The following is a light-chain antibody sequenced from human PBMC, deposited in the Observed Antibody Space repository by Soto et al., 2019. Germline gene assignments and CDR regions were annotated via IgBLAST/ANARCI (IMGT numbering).Light chain of an antibody. CDR3: QQANSFPLT. J-gene: IGKJ4*01. Sequence: DLQMTQSPSSVSASVGDRVSITCRASQGISXWLAWYQQKPGRAPKLLIYTVSTLQSGVPSRFSGTGSGTDXXXTISSLQPEDVATYYCQQANSFPLTFGGGTKVEIK. CDR2: TVS. CDR1: QGISXW. V-gene: IGKV1-12*01.